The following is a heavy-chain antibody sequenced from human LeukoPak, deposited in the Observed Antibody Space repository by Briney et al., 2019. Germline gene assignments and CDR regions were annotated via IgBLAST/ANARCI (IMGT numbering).Heavy chain of an antibody. D-gene: IGHD2-21*02. CDR3: ARGGLPASFDY. CDR1: GYTFTVSY. CDR2: INPNSGDT. J-gene: IGHJ4*02. Sequence: ASVKASCKASGYTFTVSYLHWVRQAPGQGLEWMGWINPNSGDTKYTQTFQGRVTMTRDTSINTAFMELSSLRSDDTALYYCARGGLPASFDYWGQGTLVTVSS. V-gene: IGHV1-2*02.